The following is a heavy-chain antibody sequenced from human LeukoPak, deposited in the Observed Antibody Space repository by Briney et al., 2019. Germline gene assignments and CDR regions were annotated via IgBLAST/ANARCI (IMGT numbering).Heavy chain of an antibody. CDR1: GFTFSSYW. D-gene: IGHD3-9*01. CDR2: IKQDGSEK. Sequence: PGGSLRLSCAASGFTFSSYWMSWVRQAPGKGLEWVANIKQDGSEKYYVDSVKGRFTISRDNAKNSLYLQMNSLRAEDTAVYYCAKDGGPVHFDWLSYLHYYYYYMDVWGKGTTVTISS. CDR3: AKDGGPVHFDWLSYLHYYYYYMDV. V-gene: IGHV3-7*01. J-gene: IGHJ6*03.